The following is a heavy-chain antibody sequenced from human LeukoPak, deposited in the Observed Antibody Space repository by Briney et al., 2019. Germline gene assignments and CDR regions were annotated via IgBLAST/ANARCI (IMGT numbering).Heavy chain of an antibody. Sequence: GGSLRLSCAASGFTFSSYWMSWVRQAPGKGLEWVANINQDGSEKYYVDSVKGRFTISRDNAKNSLYLQMNSLRAEDTAVYYCARDRYGDYPRVFDYWGQGTLVTVSS. CDR3: ARDRYGDYPRVFDY. CDR2: INQDGSEK. V-gene: IGHV3-7*01. D-gene: IGHD4-17*01. CDR1: GFTFSSYW. J-gene: IGHJ4*02.